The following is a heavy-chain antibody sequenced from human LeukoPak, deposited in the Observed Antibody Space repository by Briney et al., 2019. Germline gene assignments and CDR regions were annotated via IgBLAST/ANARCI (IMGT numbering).Heavy chain of an antibody. CDR1: GYTFTSYY. CDR2: INPSGGST. V-gene: IGHV1-46*01. J-gene: IGHJ4*02. CDR3: AGDYGDYAVY. D-gene: IGHD4-17*01. Sequence: ASVKVSCKXSGYTFTSYYMHWVRQAPGQGLEWMGIINPSGGSTSYAQKFQGRVTMTRDTSASTVYMELSSLRSEDTAVYYCAGDYGDYAVYWGQGTLVTVSS.